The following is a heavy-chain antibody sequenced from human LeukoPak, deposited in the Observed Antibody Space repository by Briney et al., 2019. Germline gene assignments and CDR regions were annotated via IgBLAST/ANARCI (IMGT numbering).Heavy chain of an antibody. CDR2: ISGSGGST. J-gene: IGHJ4*02. Sequence: GGSLRLSCAASGFTFSNYWMSWVRQAPGKGLEWVSAISGSGGSTYYADSVKGRFTISRDNSKNTLYLQMTSLRAEDAAVYYCAKAPVTSCRGAFCYPFDYWGQGTLVTVSS. CDR1: GFTFSNYW. V-gene: IGHV3-23*01. D-gene: IGHD2-15*01. CDR3: AKAPVTSCRGAFCYPFDY.